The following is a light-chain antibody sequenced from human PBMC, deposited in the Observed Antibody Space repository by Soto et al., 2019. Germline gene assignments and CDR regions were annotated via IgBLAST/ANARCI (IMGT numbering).Light chain of an antibody. J-gene: IGKJ4*01. CDR3: QQYGALPPT. CDR1: QTVSNTY. Sequence: EIVLTQFPGALSLSPGERVTLSCRASQTVSNTYLAWYQQKSGQAPKFLIYGASNRATGIPDRFSGSGSRTDFTLTISRREPEDFAVAYCQQYGALPPTFGGGTKGEIK. V-gene: IGKV3-20*01. CDR2: GAS.